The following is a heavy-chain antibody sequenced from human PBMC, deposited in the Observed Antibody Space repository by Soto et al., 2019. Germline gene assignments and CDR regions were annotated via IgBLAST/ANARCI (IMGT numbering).Heavy chain of an antibody. CDR3: ARGQKRFTYRGSDYVGYFDY. CDR1: GVSFSGYY. J-gene: IGHJ4*02. V-gene: IGHV4-34*01. CDR2: INHSGST. Sequence: QVQLQQWGAGLLKPSETLSLTCAVYGVSFSGYYWSWIRQPPGKGLEWIGEINHSGSTNSNPSLKSRGTISGDTSKNQFYLKLSSVTAADTAVYYCARGQKRFTYRGSDYVGYFDYWGQGTLVTVSS. D-gene: IGHD1-26*01.